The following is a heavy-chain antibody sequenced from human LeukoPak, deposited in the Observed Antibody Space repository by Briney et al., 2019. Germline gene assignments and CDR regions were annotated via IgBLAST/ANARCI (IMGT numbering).Heavy chain of an antibody. V-gene: IGHV4-34*01. CDR2: INHSGST. J-gene: IGHJ4*02. CDR3: ARGRGHDY. CDR1: GFTFSDFY. Sequence: PGGSLRLSCAASGFTFSDFYMSWIRQPPGKGLEWIGEINHSGSTNYNPSLKSRVTISVDTSKNQFSLKLSSVTAADTAVYYCARGRGHDYWGQGTLVTVSS.